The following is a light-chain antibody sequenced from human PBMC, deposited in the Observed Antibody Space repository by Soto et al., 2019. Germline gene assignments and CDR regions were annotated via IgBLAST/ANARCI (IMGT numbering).Light chain of an antibody. CDR1: TSNIAKNT. Sequence: QLVLTQPPSASGTPGQTVTISCSGSTSNIAKNTESWYQEVPGTAPKLLISNNNRRSSGVPDRFSASRSGTSASLVISGLKSEDEADYYCATWDDSLNGVVFGGGTKLTVL. CDR2: NNN. J-gene: IGLJ2*01. CDR3: ATWDDSLNGVV. V-gene: IGLV1-44*01.